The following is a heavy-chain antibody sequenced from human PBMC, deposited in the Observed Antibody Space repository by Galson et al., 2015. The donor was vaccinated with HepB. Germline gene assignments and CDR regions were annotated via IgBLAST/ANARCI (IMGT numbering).Heavy chain of an antibody. CDR1: GVTFSSYA. J-gene: IGHJ4*02. D-gene: IGHD3-22*01. V-gene: IGHV1-69*06. CDR2: IIPLFGSA. Sequence: SVKVSCKASGVTFSSYAISWLRQAPGQGLEWMGGIIPLFGSANYAQKLQGRVTITADKSTSTTYMGLSSLRSEDTALYYCARQHDTSGYYAYWGQGTLVTVSS. CDR3: ARQHDTSGYYAY.